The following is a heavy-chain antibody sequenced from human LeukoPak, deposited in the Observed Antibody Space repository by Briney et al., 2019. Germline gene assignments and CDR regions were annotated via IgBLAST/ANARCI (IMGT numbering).Heavy chain of an antibody. CDR2: IKEDGSQT. CDR1: GFRFGSFW. V-gene: IGHV3-7*03. CDR3: AKGAVVDAFYYYYGMDV. J-gene: IGHJ6*02. D-gene: IGHD3-22*01. Sequence: GGSLRLSCAASGFRFGSFWMTWIRQAPGKGLEWVGHIKEDGSQTNYIDSVTGRFTISRDNSKNTLYLQMNSLRAEDTAVYYCAKGAVVDAFYYYYGMDVWGQGTTVTVSS.